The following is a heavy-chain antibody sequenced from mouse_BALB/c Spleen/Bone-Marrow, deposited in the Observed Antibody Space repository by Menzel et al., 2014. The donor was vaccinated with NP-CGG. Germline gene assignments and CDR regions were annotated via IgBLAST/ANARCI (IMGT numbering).Heavy chain of an antibody. CDR3: ARLGYYGWFAY. V-gene: IGHV4-1*02. CDR1: GFDXSRYW. CDR2: INPESNTI. J-gene: IGHJ3*01. Sequence: EVQLVESGGGLVQPGGSLKLSCAASGFDXSRYWMSWVRQAPGKGLQWIGEINPESNTINYTPSLKDKFIISRDNAKNTLYLQMSKVRSEDTALYCCARLGYYGWFAYWGQGTLVTVSA. D-gene: IGHD2-3*01.